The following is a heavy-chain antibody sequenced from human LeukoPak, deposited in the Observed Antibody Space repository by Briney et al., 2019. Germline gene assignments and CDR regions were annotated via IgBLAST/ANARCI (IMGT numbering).Heavy chain of an antibody. CDR1: GFTFDDYA. D-gene: IGHD3-3*01. CDR3: AKEIGRFLEWLFSHDAFDI. Sequence: GGSLRLSCAASGFTFDDYAMHWVRQAPGKGLEWVSGISWNSGSIGYADSVKGRFTISRDDPKNTLYLQMNSLRAEDTAVYYCAKEIGRFLEWLFSHDAFDIWGQGTMVTVSS. J-gene: IGHJ3*02. V-gene: IGHV3-9*01. CDR2: ISWNSGSI.